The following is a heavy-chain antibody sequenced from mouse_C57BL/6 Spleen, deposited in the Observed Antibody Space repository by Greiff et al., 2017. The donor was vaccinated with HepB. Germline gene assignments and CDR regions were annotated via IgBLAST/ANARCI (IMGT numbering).Heavy chain of an antibody. D-gene: IGHD2-5*01. V-gene: IGHV4-1*01. Sequence: ASGVDFSRYWMSWVRRAPGKGLEWIGEINPDSSTINYAPSLKDKFIISRDNAKNTLYLQMSKVRSEDTALYYCAREGSNSGWYFDVWGTGTTVTVSS. J-gene: IGHJ1*03. CDR1: GVDFSRYW. CDR3: AREGSNSGWYFDV. CDR2: INPDSSTI.